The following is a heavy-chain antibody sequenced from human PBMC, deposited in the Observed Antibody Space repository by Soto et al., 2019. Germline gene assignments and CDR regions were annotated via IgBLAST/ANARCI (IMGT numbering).Heavy chain of an antibody. Sequence: SETLSLTCTVSGGSISSYYWSWIRQPPGKGLEWIGYIYYSGSTNYNPSLKSRVTISVDTSKNQFSLKLSSVTAADTAVYYCARSPPGRSGWTDWLDPWGQGPLVTVYS. J-gene: IGHJ5*02. CDR2: IYYSGST. CDR3: ARSPPGRSGWTDWLDP. V-gene: IGHV4-59*01. CDR1: GGSISSYY. D-gene: IGHD6-19*01.